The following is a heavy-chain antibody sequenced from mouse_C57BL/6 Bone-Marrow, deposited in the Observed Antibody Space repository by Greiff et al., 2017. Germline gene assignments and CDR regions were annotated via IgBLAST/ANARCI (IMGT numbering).Heavy chain of an antibody. CDR2: ILPGSGST. J-gene: IGHJ4*01. CDR3: ARERLLDYAMDY. V-gene: IGHV1-9*01. Sequence: QVQLQQSGAELMKPGASVKLSCKATGYTFTGYWIEWVKQRPGHGLEWIGEILPGSGSTNSNEKFKGKATFTADTSSNTAYMQLSSLTTEDSAIYYCARERLLDYAMDYWGQGTSVTVSS. D-gene: IGHD3-2*02. CDR1: GYTFTGYW.